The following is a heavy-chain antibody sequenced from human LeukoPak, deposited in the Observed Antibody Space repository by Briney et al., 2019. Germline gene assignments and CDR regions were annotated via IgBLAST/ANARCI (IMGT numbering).Heavy chain of an antibody. CDR1: GGTFSSYA. Sequence: SVKVSCKASGGTFSSYAISWVRQAPGQGLECMGRITPIFGTANYAQKFQGRVTITADKSTNTAYMELSSLRSEDTAVYYCARDGAGLYCSSTRCYVFDPWGQGTLVTVSS. CDR3: ARDGAGLYCSSTRCYVFDP. D-gene: IGHD2-2*01. CDR2: ITPIFGTA. J-gene: IGHJ5*02. V-gene: IGHV1-69*06.